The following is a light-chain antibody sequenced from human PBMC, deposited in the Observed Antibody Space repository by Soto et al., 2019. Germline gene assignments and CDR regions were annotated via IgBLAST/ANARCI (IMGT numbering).Light chain of an antibody. V-gene: IGLV2-23*01. CDR1: SSDVGSYNL. J-gene: IGLJ1*01. Sequence: QSALTQPASVSGSPGQSITISCTGTSSDVGSYNLVSWYQQHPGKAPKLIIYEDSKRPSGVSNRFSGSKSGNTASLTISGLQAEDEADYYCCSYAGSGTYVFGNGTKVTVL. CDR3: CSYAGSGTYV. CDR2: EDS.